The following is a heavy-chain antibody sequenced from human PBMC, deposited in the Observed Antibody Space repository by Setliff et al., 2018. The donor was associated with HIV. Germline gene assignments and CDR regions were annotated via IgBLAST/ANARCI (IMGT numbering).Heavy chain of an antibody. CDR3: ARDRSHPPYYMDV. V-gene: IGHV4-59*11. CDR1: GGSMNSHY. CDR2: IYYSVST. Sequence: KTSETLSLTCTVSGGSMNSHYWSWIRQSPGRGLEWIGYIYYSVSTDYNPSLTSRGTISVDTSKNQFSLKLTSVTAADTAVYYCARDRSHPPYYMDVWGKGTTVTVSS. J-gene: IGHJ6*03.